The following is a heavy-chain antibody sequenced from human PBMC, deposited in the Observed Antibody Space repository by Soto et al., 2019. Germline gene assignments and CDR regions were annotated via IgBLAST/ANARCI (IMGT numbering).Heavy chain of an antibody. Sequence: GGSLRLSCAASGFTLSSYGMHWVRQAPGKGLEWVAVIWNDGSNKDYADSVKGRFTISRDSSKNTLYLQMNSLRAEDTAVYYCASTRSSFPPRCWGQGTLVTVSS. CDR3: ASTRSSFPPRC. CDR2: IWNDGSNK. J-gene: IGHJ4*02. V-gene: IGHV3-33*01. CDR1: GFTLSSYG.